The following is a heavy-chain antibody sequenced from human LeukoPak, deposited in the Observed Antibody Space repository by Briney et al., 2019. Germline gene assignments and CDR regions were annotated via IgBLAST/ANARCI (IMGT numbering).Heavy chain of an antibody. V-gene: IGHV4-30-4*01. CDR3: ARGFGAGNYYYGWFDP. CDR2: IHDSGST. Sequence: PSETLSLTCTVSGASISSGEYHWNWIRQPPGKGLEWIGFIHDSGSTYYNPSLKSRVSISRDMSKNQLSLMLSSVTAADTAVYYCARGFGAGNYYYGWFDPWGQGTLVSVSS. J-gene: IGHJ5*02. D-gene: IGHD3-10*01. CDR1: GASISSGEYH.